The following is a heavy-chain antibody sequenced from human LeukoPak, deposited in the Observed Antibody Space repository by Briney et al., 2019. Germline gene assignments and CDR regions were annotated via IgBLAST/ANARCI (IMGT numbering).Heavy chain of an antibody. J-gene: IGHJ4*02. D-gene: IGHD6-19*01. CDR1: GDSVSNNTAA. CDR2: TYYKSKWYN. CDR3: ARSISDYSDGWSLL. V-gene: IGHV6-1*01. Sequence: SQTLSLTCAISGDSVSNNTAALNWIRQSPSRGLEWLGRTYYKSKWYNDYAVSVKSRITINSDRSKNQFSLQLKSVTPEDTAVYYCARSISDYSDGWSLLWGQGTLVTVSS.